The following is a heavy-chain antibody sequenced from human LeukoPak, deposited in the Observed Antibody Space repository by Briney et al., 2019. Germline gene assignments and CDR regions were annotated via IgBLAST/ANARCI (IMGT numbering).Heavy chain of an antibody. CDR1: GGYISGYY. V-gene: IGHV4-4*07. Sequence: SETLSLTCTVSGGYISGYYWSWIRQPAGKGLEWIGRIYASGSTNYNPSLKRRVTMSVDTSKKQFSLKLSSVTAADTAMYYCVRERGITAAGTLYCYFDLWGRGTLVTVSS. D-gene: IGHD6-13*01. CDR2: IYASGST. CDR3: VRERGITAAGTLYCYFDL. J-gene: IGHJ2*01.